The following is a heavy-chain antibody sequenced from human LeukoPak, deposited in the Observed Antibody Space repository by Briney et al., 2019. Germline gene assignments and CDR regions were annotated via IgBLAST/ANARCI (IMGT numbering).Heavy chain of an antibody. CDR3: ARDSGYSSSSSDAFDI. V-gene: IGHV1-46*01. Sequence: ASVKVSCKASGYTFTSYYMHWVRQAPGQGLEWMGIINPSGGSTSYAQKLQGRVTMTRDTSTSTVYMELSSLRSEDTAVYYCARDSGYSSSSSDAFDIWGQGTMVTVSS. D-gene: IGHD6-6*01. CDR2: INPSGGST. CDR1: GYTFTSYY. J-gene: IGHJ3*02.